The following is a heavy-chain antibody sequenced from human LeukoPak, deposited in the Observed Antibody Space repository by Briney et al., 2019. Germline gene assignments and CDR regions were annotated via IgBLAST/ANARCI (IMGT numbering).Heavy chain of an antibody. J-gene: IGHJ4*02. CDR3: ARDLRVVTTGLPDY. Sequence: PGGSLRLSCAASGFTFSSYGMHWVRQAPGKGLEWVAVIWYDGSNKYYADSVKGRFTISRDNSKNTLYLQMNSLRAEDTAVYYCARDLRVVTTGLPDYWGQGTLVTVSS. V-gene: IGHV3-33*08. D-gene: IGHD2-21*02. CDR2: IWYDGSNK. CDR1: GFTFSSYG.